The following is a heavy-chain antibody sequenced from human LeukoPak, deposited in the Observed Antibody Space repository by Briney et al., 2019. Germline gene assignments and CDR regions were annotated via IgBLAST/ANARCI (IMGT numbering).Heavy chain of an antibody. Sequence: GGSLRLSCADSGFTFSSYEMNWVRQAPGKGLEWVSYISSSGSTIYYADSVKGRFTISRDNAKNSLYLQMNSLRAEDTAVYYCARDDYDSSTPYYFDYWGQGILVTVSS. J-gene: IGHJ4*02. CDR3: ARDDYDSSTPYYFDY. V-gene: IGHV3-48*03. CDR1: GFTFSSYE. CDR2: ISSSGSTI. D-gene: IGHD3-22*01.